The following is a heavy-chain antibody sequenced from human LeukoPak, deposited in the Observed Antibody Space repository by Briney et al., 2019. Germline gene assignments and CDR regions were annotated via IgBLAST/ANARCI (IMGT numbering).Heavy chain of an antibody. CDR2: IYYSGST. Sequence: SETLSLTCTVSGGSISSYYWSWIRQPPGKGLEWIGYIYYSGSTNYNPSLKSRVTISVDTSKNQFSLKLSSVTAADTAVYYCARATYYDILTGYLIDYWGQGTLVTVSS. CDR1: GGSISSYY. V-gene: IGHV4-59*01. D-gene: IGHD3-9*01. J-gene: IGHJ4*02. CDR3: ARATYYDILTGYLIDY.